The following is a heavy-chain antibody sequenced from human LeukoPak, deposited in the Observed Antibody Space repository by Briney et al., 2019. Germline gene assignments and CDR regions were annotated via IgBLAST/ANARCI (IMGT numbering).Heavy chain of an antibody. J-gene: IGHJ4*02. Sequence: GGSLRLSCAASGFTFSSYAMSWVRQAPGKGLEWVSIVSGSGGSTHYADSVEGRFTTSRDNSKNTLSLQMNSLRAEDTALYYCARERWSTTAFDYWGQGTLVTVSS. D-gene: IGHD4-23*01. CDR3: ARERWSTTAFDY. V-gene: IGHV3-23*01. CDR1: GFTFSSYA. CDR2: VSGSGGST.